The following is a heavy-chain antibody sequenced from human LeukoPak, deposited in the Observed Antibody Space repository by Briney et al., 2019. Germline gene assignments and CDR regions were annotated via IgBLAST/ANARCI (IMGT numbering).Heavy chain of an antibody. J-gene: IGHJ5*02. D-gene: IGHD6-13*01. CDR3: ARVKIGQQQLGHRRKRNWFDP. Sequence: PSETLSLTCAVYGGSLSGYYWSGILQPPGKGLDWIGEINHSGSTNYKPSLKSRFTISVDTSKNQFSLKLSSVTAADTAVYYCARVKIGQQQLGHRRKRNWFDPWGQGTLVTVSS. CDR1: GGSLSGYY. CDR2: INHSGST. V-gene: IGHV4-34*01.